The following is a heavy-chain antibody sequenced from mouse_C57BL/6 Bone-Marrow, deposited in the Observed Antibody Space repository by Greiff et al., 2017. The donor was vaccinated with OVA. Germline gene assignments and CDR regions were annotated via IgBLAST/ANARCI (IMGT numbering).Heavy chain of an antibody. D-gene: IGHD1-3*01. J-gene: IGHJ2*01. CDR2: IYPGDGDT. CDR1: GYAFSSSW. Sequence: VKLMESGPELVKPGASVKISCKASGYAFSSSWMNWVKQRPGKGLEWIGRIYPGDGDTNYNGKFKGKATLTVDKSSSTAYMQLSSLTSEDSAVYFCAREWPLDYWGQGTTLTVSS. CDR3: AREWPLDY. V-gene: IGHV1-82*01.